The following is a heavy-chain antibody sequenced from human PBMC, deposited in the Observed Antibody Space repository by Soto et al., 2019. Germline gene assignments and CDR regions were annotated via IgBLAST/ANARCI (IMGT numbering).Heavy chain of an antibody. CDR2: INHSGTT. CDR3: ARALLTEYGDFTYAFDI. Sequence: QVQLQQWGARLLKPSETLSLSCAVYGGSFGDNYWSWIRQPPGMGLEWIGEINHSGTTNQNPSLKSRVTISVVASRSQFSLNLTSLTAADTAVYYCARALLTEYGDFTYAFDIWGQGTMVTVSS. D-gene: IGHD4-17*01. CDR1: GGSFGDNY. V-gene: IGHV4-34*01. J-gene: IGHJ3*02.